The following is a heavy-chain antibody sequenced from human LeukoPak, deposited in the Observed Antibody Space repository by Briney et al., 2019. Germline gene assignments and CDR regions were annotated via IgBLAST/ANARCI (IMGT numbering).Heavy chain of an antibody. CDR3: AKDWAAAGTSAFDI. J-gene: IGHJ3*02. Sequence: GGSLRLSCAASGFTVSNNYMSWVRQAPGKGLEWVSLIYSGGSTYYADSVKGRFTISRDNSKNTLYLQMNSLRADDTAVYYCAKDWAAAGTSAFDIWGQGTMVTVSS. D-gene: IGHD6-13*01. CDR1: GFTVSNNY. V-gene: IGHV3-53*01. CDR2: IYSGGST.